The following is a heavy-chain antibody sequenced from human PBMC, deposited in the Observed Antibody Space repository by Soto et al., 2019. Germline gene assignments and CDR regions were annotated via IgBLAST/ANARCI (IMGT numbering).Heavy chain of an antibody. Sequence: EMYLVDSGGGLVQPGGSLRLSCAASGFSVTTNYMIWVRQAPGKGLEWVSVIYTNGGTLYADSVKGRFTISRDNSMNTVYLQMSSLRVEDTAVYYCARAAVDMPTPWGQGTLVTVSS. D-gene: IGHD2-15*01. CDR3: ARAAVDMPTP. J-gene: IGHJ5*02. V-gene: IGHV3-66*01. CDR2: IYTNGGT. CDR1: GFSVTTNY.